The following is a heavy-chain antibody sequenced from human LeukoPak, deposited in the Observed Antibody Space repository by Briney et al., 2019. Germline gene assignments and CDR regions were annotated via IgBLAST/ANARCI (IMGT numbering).Heavy chain of an antibody. CDR3: ALKWELEYDAFDI. Sequence: ASVKVSCKASGGTFSSYAISWVRQAPGQGLEWMGWISAYNGNTNYAQKLQGRVTMTTDTSTSTAYMELRSLRSDDTAVYYCALKWELEYDAFDIWGQGTMVTVSS. J-gene: IGHJ3*02. V-gene: IGHV1-18*01. CDR2: ISAYNGNT. CDR1: GGTFSSYA. D-gene: IGHD1-26*01.